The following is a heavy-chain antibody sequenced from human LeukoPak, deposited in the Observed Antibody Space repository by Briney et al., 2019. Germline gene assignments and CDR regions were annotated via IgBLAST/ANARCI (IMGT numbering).Heavy chain of an antibody. V-gene: IGHV3-66*01. CDR2: IYRGGST. Sequence: GGSLRLSCTASGFTVSTNYVSWVRQAPGKGLEWVSTIYRGGSTYYADSVKGRFTISRDNSKNTVYLQINTLRVEDTAVYYCARGGLETAVKYFFDYWGQGTLVTVSS. CDR1: GFTVSTNY. J-gene: IGHJ4*02. D-gene: IGHD1-1*01. CDR3: ARGGLETAVKYFFDY.